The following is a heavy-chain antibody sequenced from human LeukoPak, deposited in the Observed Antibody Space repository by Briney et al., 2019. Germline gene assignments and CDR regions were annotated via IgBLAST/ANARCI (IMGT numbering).Heavy chain of an antibody. V-gene: IGHV3-30-3*01. Sequence: GGSLRLSCAASGFTFSSYAMHWVRQAPGKGLEWVAVISYDESNKYYADSVKGRFTISRDNSKNTLYLQMNSLRAEDTAVYYCAREGVVAARGAFDIWGQGTMVTVSS. CDR1: GFTFSSYA. D-gene: IGHD2-15*01. CDR3: AREGVVAARGAFDI. CDR2: ISYDESNK. J-gene: IGHJ3*02.